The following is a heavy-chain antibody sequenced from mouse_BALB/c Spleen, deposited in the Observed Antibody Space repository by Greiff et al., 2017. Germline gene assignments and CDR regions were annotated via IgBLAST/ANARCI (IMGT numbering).Heavy chain of an antibody. CDR1: GYTFTSYW. J-gene: IGHJ4*01. V-gene: IGHV1S132*01. CDR2: IFPGTGTT. D-gene: IGHD1-1*01. Sequence: VMLVESGAELVKPGASVKLSCKTSGYTFTSYWIQWVKQRPGQGLGWIGEIFPGTGTTYYNEKFKGKATLTIDTSSSTAYMQLSSLTSEDSAVYFCARRTTVVANAMDYWGQGTSVTVSS. CDR3: ARRTTVVANAMDY.